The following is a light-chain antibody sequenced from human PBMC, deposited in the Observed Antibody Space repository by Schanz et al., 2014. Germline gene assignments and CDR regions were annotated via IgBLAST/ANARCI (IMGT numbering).Light chain of an antibody. J-gene: IGKJ2*01. CDR1: QSVSSN. Sequence: EIVMTQSPATLSVSPGERATLSCRASQSVSSNLAWYQQKPGQAPRLLVYGASSRATGIPDRFSGSGSGTDFTLTISSLEPEDFAVYFCQQRNSWPVTFAQGTKLEIK. V-gene: IGKV3D-15*01. CDR2: GAS. CDR3: QQRNSWPVT.